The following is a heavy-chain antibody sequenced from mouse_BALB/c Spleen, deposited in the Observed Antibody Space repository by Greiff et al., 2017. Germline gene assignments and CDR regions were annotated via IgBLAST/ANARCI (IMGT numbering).Heavy chain of an antibody. J-gene: IGHJ1*01. Sequence: DVKLVESGGGLVQPGGSLKLSCAASGFTFSSYGMSWVRQAPDKRLELVATIKSNGGSTYYSDSVKGRFTISRDNAKNTLYLQMSSLKSEDTAMYYCARELGGYDGYFDVWGEGTTVTVSS. CDR3: ARELGGYDGYFDV. V-gene: IGHV5-6-3*01. D-gene: IGHD2-2*01. CDR2: IKSNGGST. CDR1: GFTFSSYG.